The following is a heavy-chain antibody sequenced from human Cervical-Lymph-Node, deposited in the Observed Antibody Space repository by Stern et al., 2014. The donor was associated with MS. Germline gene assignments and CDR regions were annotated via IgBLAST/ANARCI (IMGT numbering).Heavy chain of an antibody. CDR1: GFSLSTSGVG. V-gene: IGHV2-5*02. CDR3: AHSPSLELWAHYFDY. J-gene: IGHJ4*02. D-gene: IGHD1-7*01. CDR2: LYWDDDK. Sequence: QLTLKESGPTLVKPTQTLTLTCTFSGFSLSTSGVGVGWIRQPPGEALEWLALLYWDDDKRYSRSLKSRLTITKDTSKNQVVLTMTNVDPVDTATYYCAHSPSLELWAHYFDYWGQGTLVTVSS.